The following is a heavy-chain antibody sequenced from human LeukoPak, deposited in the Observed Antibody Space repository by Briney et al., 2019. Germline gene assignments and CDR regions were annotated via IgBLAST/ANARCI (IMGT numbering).Heavy chain of an antibody. V-gene: IGHV4-31*03. CDR1: GDSVSIITYY. D-gene: IGHD2-15*01. CDR2: IYKGRST. J-gene: IGHJ4*02. Sequence: PSQTLSLTCSVSGDSVSIITYYWGWIRHRPGRGPEWIGYIYKGRSTSYTPSLKNRVTISVDTSKNHFSLNLDSVTAADTAVYYCARVVVPAAIVYWGQGIPVIVSS. CDR3: ARVVVPAAIVY.